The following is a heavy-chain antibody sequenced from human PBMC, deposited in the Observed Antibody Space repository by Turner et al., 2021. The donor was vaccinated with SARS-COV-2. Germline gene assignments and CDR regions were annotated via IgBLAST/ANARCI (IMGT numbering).Heavy chain of an antibody. J-gene: IGHJ3*02. Sequence: EVQLLESGVGLVQPGGSLRLSCAASGFTFSSYAMNWVRQAPGKGLEWVSAISGSGGSTYYADSVKGRFTISRDNSKNTLYLQMNSLRAEDTAVYYCAKVGGATLAFDIWGQGTMVTVSS. V-gene: IGHV3-23*01. CDR1: GFTFSSYA. D-gene: IGHD1-26*01. CDR2: ISGSGGST. CDR3: AKVGGATLAFDI.